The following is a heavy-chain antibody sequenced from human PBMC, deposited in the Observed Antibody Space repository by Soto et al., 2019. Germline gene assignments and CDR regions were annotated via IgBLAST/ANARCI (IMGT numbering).Heavy chain of an antibody. D-gene: IGHD3-3*01. CDR1: GGTFSSYA. V-gene: IGHV1-2*02. CDR3: ARGGGTILAPLP. Sequence: ASVKVSCKASGGTFSSYAISWVRQAPGQGLEWMGGIIPNSGATKYAQKFQGRVTLSRDTSISTAYMELSGLRSDDTAVYYCARGGGTILAPLPWGQGTLVTVSS. J-gene: IGHJ5*02. CDR2: IIPNSGAT.